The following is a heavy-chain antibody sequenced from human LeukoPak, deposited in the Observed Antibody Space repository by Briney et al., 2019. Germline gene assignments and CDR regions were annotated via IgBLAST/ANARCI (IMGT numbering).Heavy chain of an antibody. D-gene: IGHD6-19*01. J-gene: IGHJ4*02. V-gene: IGHV4-39*07. CDR2: IYYSGST. CDR1: GGSISSSSYY. Sequence: SETLSLTCTVSGGSISSSSYYWGWIRQPPGKGLEWIGSIYYSGSTYYNPSLKSRVTISVDTSKNQFSLKLSSVTAADTAVYYCATHDSSGWYGLFDYWGQGTLVTVSS. CDR3: ATHDSSGWYGLFDY.